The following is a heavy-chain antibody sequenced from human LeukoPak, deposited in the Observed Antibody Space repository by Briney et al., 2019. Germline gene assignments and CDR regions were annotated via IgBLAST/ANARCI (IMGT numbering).Heavy chain of an antibody. CDR3: ARGSDYDFWSGYYYYYYYYGMDV. V-gene: IGHV1-3*01. Sequence: ASVKVSCKASGYTFTSYAMHWVRQAPGQRLEWMAWINAGNGNTKYSQKFQGRVTITRDTSASTAYMELSSLRSEDTAVYYCARGSDYDFWSGYYYYYYYYGMDVWGQGTTVTVSS. CDR2: INAGNGNT. D-gene: IGHD3-3*01. CDR1: GYTFTSYA. J-gene: IGHJ6*02.